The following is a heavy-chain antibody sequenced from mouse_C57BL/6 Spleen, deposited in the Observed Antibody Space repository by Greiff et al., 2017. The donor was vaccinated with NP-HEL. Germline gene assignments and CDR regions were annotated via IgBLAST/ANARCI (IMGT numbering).Heavy chain of an antibody. Sequence: EVQGVESGGGLVKPGGSLKLSCAASGFTFSSYAMSWVRQTPEKRLEWVATISDGGSYTYYPDNVKGRFTISRDNAKNNLYLQMSHLKSEDTAMYYCARDHNYYGSSFFAYWGQGTLVTVSA. V-gene: IGHV5-4*01. CDR1: GFTFSSYA. CDR3: ARDHNYYGSSFFAY. D-gene: IGHD1-1*01. J-gene: IGHJ3*01. CDR2: ISDGGSYT.